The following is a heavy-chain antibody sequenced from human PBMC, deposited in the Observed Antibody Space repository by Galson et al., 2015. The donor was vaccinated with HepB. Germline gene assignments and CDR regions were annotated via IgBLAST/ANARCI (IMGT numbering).Heavy chain of an antibody. V-gene: IGHV1-18*04. Sequence: QSGAEVKTPANSLKISCKGSGYSFSDYYIAWVRQAPGQGLEWMGWISAYNGNTNYAQKLQGRVTMTTDTSTSTAYMELRSLRSDDTAVYYCARDPYKQSGWYHGECDYWGQGTLVTVSS. J-gene: IGHJ4*02. CDR2: ISAYNGNT. CDR3: ARDPYKQSGWYHGECDY. D-gene: IGHD6-19*01. CDR1: GYSFSDYY.